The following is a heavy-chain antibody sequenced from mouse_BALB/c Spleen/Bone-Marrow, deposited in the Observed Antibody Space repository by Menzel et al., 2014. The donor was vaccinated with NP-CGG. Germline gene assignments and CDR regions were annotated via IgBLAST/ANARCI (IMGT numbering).Heavy chain of an antibody. CDR2: IDPYYGGT. Sequence: QLQQSGPELEKPGASVKISCKASGYSFTGYNMNWVEQSDGRSLEWIGNIDPYYGGTSYNQKFRGKATLTVDKSSSTAYMQLTSLTSEDSAVYYCARNHFGSNSLGYWGQGTLVTVSA. CDR3: ARNHFGSNSLGY. V-gene: IGHV1-39*01. CDR1: GYSFTGYN. D-gene: IGHD1-1*01. J-gene: IGHJ3*01.